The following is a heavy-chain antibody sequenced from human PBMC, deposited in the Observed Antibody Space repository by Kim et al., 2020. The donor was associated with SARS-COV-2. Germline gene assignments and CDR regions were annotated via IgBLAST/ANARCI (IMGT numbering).Heavy chain of an antibody. CDR1: GFTFSSYG. D-gene: IGHD6-13*01. CDR3: GKRGHGGSWDVDS. V-gene: IGHV3-30*18. Sequence: GGSLRLSCVASGFTFSSYGIHWVRQAPGKGLEWVAFISYDGSNKYYADSVKGRFTISRDNSKNTLYLQMNSLRPEDTAVYYCGKRGHGGSWDVDSWGQGTLVAVSS. CDR2: ISYDGSNK. J-gene: IGHJ4*02.